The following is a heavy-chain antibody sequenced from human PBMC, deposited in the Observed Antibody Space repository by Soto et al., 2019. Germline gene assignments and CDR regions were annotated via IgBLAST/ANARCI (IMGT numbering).Heavy chain of an antibody. CDR3: ARELIVGPAEYFQD. V-gene: IGHV3-7*01. D-gene: IGHD1-26*01. CDR1: GFTFKYDW. J-gene: IGHJ1*01. Sequence: HPGGSLRLSCVASGFTFKYDWMSWVRQSSGKGLEWVANINDDGSEEYYLDSVRGRFTISRDNAKNSLFLHMNSLTTEDTAVYFCARELIVGPAEYFQDWGQGTRVTVSS. CDR2: INDDGSEE.